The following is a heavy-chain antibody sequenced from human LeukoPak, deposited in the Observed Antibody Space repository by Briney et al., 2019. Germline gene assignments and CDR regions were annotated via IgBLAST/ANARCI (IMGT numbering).Heavy chain of an antibody. CDR1: GFTFSSYD. CDR3: ARGLYDSSGYYLDY. CDR2: IGTAGDT. J-gene: IGHJ4*02. Sequence: GGSLRLSCAASGFTFSSYDMHWVRQATGKGLEWVSAIGTAGDTYYPGSVKGRFTISRENAKNSLYLQMNSLRAGDTAVYYWARGLYDSSGYYLDYWGQGTLVTVSS. V-gene: IGHV3-13*01. D-gene: IGHD3-22*01.